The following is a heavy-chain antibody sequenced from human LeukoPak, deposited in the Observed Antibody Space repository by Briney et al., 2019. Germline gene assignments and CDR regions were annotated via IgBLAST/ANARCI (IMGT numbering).Heavy chain of an antibody. V-gene: IGHV4-34*01. Sequence: NPSETLSLTCAVYGGSFSVNYWSWIRQPPGKGLEWIGEINDSGSTSYNPSLKSRVTLSVDTSKNQFSLRLTSVTAADTAVYYCARGDYYNGGGRNWFDPWGQGTLVTVSS. D-gene: IGHD3-16*01. CDR3: ARGDYYNGGGRNWFDP. CDR2: INDSGST. CDR1: GGSFSVNY. J-gene: IGHJ5*02.